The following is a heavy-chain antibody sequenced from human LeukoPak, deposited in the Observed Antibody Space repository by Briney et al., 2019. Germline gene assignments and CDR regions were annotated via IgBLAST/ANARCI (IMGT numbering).Heavy chain of an antibody. V-gene: IGHV3-9*01. CDR2: ISWISGSI. CDR3: AKDLRGYSPDAFDI. J-gene: IGHJ3*02. Sequence: GGSLRLSCAASGFTFDDYAMHWVRQAPGKGLEWVSGISWISGSIGYADSVKGRFTISRDNAKNSLYLQMNSLRAEDTALYYCAKDLRGYSPDAFDIWGQGTMVTVSS. CDR1: GFTFDDYA. D-gene: IGHD5-18*01.